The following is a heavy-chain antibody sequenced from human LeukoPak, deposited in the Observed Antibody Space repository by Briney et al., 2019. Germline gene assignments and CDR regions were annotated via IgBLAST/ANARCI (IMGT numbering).Heavy chain of an antibody. D-gene: IGHD6-13*01. Sequence: SSETLSLTCTVSGGSISSSSYYWGWIRQPPGKGLEWIGNIYYSGSTYYNPSLKSRVTISVDTSKNQFSLKLSSVTAADTAVYYCARYSSSWYTHFYYFDYWGQGTLVTVSS. CDR1: GGSISSSSYY. V-gene: IGHV4-39*01. CDR3: ARYSSSWYTHFYYFDY. CDR2: IYYSGST. J-gene: IGHJ4*02.